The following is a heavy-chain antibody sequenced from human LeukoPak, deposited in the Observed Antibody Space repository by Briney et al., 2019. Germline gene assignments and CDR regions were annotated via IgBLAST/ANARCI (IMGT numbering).Heavy chain of an antibody. CDR3: ARRPYGDYRIWHSDL. J-gene: IGHJ2*01. CDR1: GYSFTNYW. Sequence: GESLKISCKGSGYSFTNYWIGWVRLMPGKGLEWMGIIYPGDSDTRYSPSFQGQVTISADKSISTAYLQWSSLKASDTAIYYCARRPYGDYRIWHSDLWGRGTLVTVSS. D-gene: IGHD4-17*01. CDR2: IYPGDSDT. V-gene: IGHV5-51*01.